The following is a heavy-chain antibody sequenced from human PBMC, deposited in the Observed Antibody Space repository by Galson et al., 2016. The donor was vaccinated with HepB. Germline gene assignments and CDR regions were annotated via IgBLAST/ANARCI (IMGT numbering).Heavy chain of an antibody. Sequence: SLRLSCAASGLTLNNFVINWIRQAPGKGLEWVSGISVSGDHVYYADSVKGRLTIYRENSKNTVYLQMNSLRAEDTAVYYCGRGSSGDVYNFGAYWGQGIRVTVTS. D-gene: IGHD5-24*01. J-gene: IGHJ4*02. V-gene: IGHV3-23*01. CDR1: GLTLNNFV. CDR3: GRGSSGDVYNFGAY. CDR2: ISVSGDHV.